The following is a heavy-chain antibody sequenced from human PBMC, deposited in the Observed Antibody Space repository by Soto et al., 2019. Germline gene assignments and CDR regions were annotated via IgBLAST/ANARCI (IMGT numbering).Heavy chain of an antibody. Sequence: QVHLVQSGAEVRKPGASVKVSCKGSGYTFTSYGIAWVRQAPGQGLEWMGWISAHNDNTNYAQKVQGRVTVTRDTSTSTASMELRNLGSDDTAVYYCARGRYGDYWGQGALVTVSS. J-gene: IGHJ4*02. CDR2: ISAHNDNT. CDR3: ARGRYGDY. D-gene: IGHD1-1*01. V-gene: IGHV1-18*01. CDR1: GYTFTSYG.